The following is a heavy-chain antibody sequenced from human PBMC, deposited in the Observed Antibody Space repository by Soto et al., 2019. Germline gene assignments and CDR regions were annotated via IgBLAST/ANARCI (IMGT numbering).Heavy chain of an antibody. CDR2: IDDSGNT. CDR1: GGSISSSTW. CDR3: ARHGGFILYY. D-gene: IGHD6-25*01. Sequence: QVQLQESGPGLVKPSETLSLTCGVSGGSISSSTWWSWVRQAPGKGLEWIGQIDDSGNTAYNPSLRSRVAISLDKSKNQLCLEMASLTAADTAVYYCARHGGFILYYWGQGSLVTVSS. V-gene: IGHV4-4*02. J-gene: IGHJ4*02.